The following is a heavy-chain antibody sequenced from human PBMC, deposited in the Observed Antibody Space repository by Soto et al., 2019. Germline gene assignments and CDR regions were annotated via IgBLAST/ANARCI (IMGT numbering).Heavy chain of an antibody. J-gene: IGHJ4*02. CDR2: ISFDGSNK. CDR1: GFTFSTYA. CDR3: ARDADSGNYYFLLDY. V-gene: IGHV3-30*09. D-gene: IGHD1-26*01. Sequence: PVGSLRLSCAVSGFTFSTYAVRWVRQAPGKGLEWVAVISFDGSNKYYADSVKGRFAISRDNSKNTLYLQMTSLRAEDTAVYYCARDADSGNYYFLLDYWGQGTLVTVSS.